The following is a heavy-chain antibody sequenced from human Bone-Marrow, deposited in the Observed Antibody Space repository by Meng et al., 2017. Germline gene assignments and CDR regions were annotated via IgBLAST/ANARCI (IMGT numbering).Heavy chain of an antibody. Sequence: GESLKTPRAAPGFPFSSYCMHRVRQAPGKGLEWVVVIWYEGSNNYYADSVKGRFTISRDNSKNTLYLQINSLRADDQAVYYCARDSAYYDCWRGYYPTQANAFDIWGQGTMVTVSS. D-gene: IGHD3-3*01. CDR2: IWYEGSNN. CDR3: ARDSAYYDCWRGYYPTQANAFDI. J-gene: IGHJ3*02. CDR1: GFPFSSYC. V-gene: IGHV3-33*01.